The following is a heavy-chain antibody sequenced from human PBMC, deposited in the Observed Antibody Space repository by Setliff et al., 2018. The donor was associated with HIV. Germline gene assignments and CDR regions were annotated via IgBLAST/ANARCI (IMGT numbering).Heavy chain of an antibody. CDR3: ARGRGWYGY. Sequence: SETLSLTCTVSGGSISSGSYYWSWIRQPAGKGLEWIGRIYTSGSTNYNPSLKSRVTISVDTSKNQFSLKLSSVSAADTAVYYCARGRGWYGYWGQGTVVTVSS. CDR1: GGSISSGSYY. CDR2: IYTSGST. J-gene: IGHJ4*02. V-gene: IGHV4-61*02. D-gene: IGHD6-19*01.